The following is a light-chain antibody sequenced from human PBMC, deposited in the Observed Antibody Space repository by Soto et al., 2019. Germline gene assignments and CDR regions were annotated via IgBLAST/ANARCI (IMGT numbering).Light chain of an antibody. CDR3: LQRAAWPWT. Sequence: EIVLTQAPATLSLSPGERATLSCRASQSIGNYIAWYQQKPGQAPRLLVYDVFNRATGIPARFSGSGSGTDFTLTISSLEPEGFAVYYCLQRAAWPWTFGQGTKVEVK. V-gene: IGKV3-11*01. CDR2: DVF. CDR1: QSIGNY. J-gene: IGKJ1*01.